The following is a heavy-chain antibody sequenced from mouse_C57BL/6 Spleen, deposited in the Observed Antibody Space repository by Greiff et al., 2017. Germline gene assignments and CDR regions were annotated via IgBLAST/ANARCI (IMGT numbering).Heavy chain of an antibody. V-gene: IGHV1-61*01. CDR2: IYPSDSET. CDR3: ARERTLAGLAY. CDR1: GYTFTSYW. J-gene: IGHJ3*01. Sequence: QVQLQQPGAELVRPGSSVKLSCKASGYTFTSYWMDWVKQRPGQGLAWIGNIYPSDSETHYNQKFKDKATLNVDKSSSTAYMQLSSLTSEDSAVYYCARERTLAGLAYWGQGTLVTVSA. D-gene: IGHD3-1*01.